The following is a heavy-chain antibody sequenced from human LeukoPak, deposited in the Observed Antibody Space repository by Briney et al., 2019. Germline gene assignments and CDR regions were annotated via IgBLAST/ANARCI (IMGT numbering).Heavy chain of an antibody. V-gene: IGHV3-74*01. J-gene: IGHJ6*04. CDR2: MDADGSNT. Sequence: PGGSLRLSCVASGFTFKNSWMHWVRQAPGKGLVWVSRMDADGSNTHYVDSVKGRFTISRDNAKDTLYLQMNSLRVEDTAVYYCAELGITMIGGVWGKGTTVTISS. D-gene: IGHD3-10*02. CDR3: AELGITMIGGV. CDR1: GFTFKNSW.